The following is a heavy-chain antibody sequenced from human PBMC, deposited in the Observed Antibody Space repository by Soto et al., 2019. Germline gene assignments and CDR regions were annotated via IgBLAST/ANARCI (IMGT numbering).Heavy chain of an antibody. CDR3: TTGPFDY. CDR2: IKNKTYDEAK. V-gene: IGHV3-15*07. CDR1: GFTFASAW. Sequence: GGSLRLSCAASGFTFASAWMNWVRQAPEKGPEWVALIKNKTYDEAKGYAAFVKERFSISRDDSKNTLYLQMDRLKTEDTAVYYCTTGPFDYWGPGILVTVSS. J-gene: IGHJ4*02.